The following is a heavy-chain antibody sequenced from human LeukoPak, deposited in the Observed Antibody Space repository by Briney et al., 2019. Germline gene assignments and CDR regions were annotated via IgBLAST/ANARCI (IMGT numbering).Heavy chain of an antibody. J-gene: IGHJ4*02. Sequence: GGSLRLSCAASGGTFSSYSLNWVRQAPGKGLEWVSAISSSSSYIYYADSVKGLFSISRDNAKNSLYLQMNSLRAEDTAVYYCARGRVTWLVTYYFDYWGQGTLVTVSS. CDR1: GGTFSSYS. CDR3: ARGRVTWLVTYYFDY. CDR2: ISSSSSYI. D-gene: IGHD6-19*01. V-gene: IGHV3-21*01.